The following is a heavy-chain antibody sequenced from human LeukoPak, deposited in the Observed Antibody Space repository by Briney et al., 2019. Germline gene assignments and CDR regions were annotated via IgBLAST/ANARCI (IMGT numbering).Heavy chain of an antibody. D-gene: IGHD1-7*01. V-gene: IGHV3-21*01. CDR2: ISSSSSYI. CDR1: GFTFSSYS. CDR3: ARDRSLWNYVPDPFDY. Sequence: GGSLRLSCAASGFTFSSYSMNWVRQAPGKGPEWVSSISSSSSYIYYADSVKGRFTISRDNAKNSLYLQMNSLRAEDTAVYYCARDRSLWNYVPDPFDYWGQGTLVTVSS. J-gene: IGHJ4*02.